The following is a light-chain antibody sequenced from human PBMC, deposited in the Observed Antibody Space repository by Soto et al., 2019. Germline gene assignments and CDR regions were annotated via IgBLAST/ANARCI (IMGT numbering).Light chain of an antibody. CDR2: GAS. V-gene: IGKV3-20*01. J-gene: IGKJ1*01. CDR1: QTIRRNY. Sequence: ETVLTQSPGTLSLSPGERATLSCRASQTIRRNYLAWYRQTPGQAPRLLIYGASNRATGIADRFSGSGSGPDFPLIISRLEPEDFALYYCQQYGSSPWTFGQGTNVEIK. CDR3: QQYGSSPWT.